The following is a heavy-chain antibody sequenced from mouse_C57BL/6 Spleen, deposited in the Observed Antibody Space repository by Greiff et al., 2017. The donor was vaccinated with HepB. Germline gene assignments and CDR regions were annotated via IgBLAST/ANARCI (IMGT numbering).Heavy chain of an antibody. CDR3: ARGLDDGSSSAWVAY. CDR2: INPSRGYT. Sequence: VQLQQSGAELARPGASVKMSCKASGYTFTSYTMHWVKQRPGQGLEWIGYINPSRGYTKYNQKFKDKATLTADKSSSTAYMQLISLTSEDSAVYYCARGLDDGSSSAWVAYWGQGTLVTVSA. CDR1: GYTFTSYT. J-gene: IGHJ3*01. D-gene: IGHD1-1*01. V-gene: IGHV1-4*01.